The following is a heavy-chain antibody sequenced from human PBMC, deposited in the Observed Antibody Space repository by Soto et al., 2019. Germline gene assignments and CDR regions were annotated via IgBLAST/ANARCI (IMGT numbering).Heavy chain of an antibody. Sequence: QVQLVQSGAEMKKPGSSVKVSCQSSGGTFNTYAMNWVRQAPGQGPEWMGDISPLSGAANYAPKFQGRVTITADEPTGTSYMQLGSLTSEDTALYFCAREVQVHTPAFVYWGQGTLVTVS. CDR1: GGTFNTYA. J-gene: IGHJ4*02. CDR2: ISPLSGAA. CDR3: AREVQVHTPAFVY. D-gene: IGHD3-10*01. V-gene: IGHV1-69*19.